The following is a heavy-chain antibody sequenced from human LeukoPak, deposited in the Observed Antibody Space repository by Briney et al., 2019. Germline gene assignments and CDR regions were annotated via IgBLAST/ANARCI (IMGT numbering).Heavy chain of an antibody. CDR3: ARVLGLARATEPPGY. Sequence: PAGSLRLSCAASGFTLSSYWMHWVRQAPGKGLVWVSRINSDGSSTSYADSVKGRFTISRDNAKNTLYLQMNSLRAEDTAVFYCARVLGLARATEPPGYWGQGPL. CDR1: GFTLSSYW. J-gene: IGHJ4*02. CDR2: INSDGSST. D-gene: IGHD1-14*01. V-gene: IGHV3-74*01.